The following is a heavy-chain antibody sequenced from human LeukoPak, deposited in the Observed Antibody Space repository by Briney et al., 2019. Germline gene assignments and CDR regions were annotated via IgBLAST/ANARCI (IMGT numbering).Heavy chain of an antibody. V-gene: IGHV3-66*01. CDR3: ARSYDSSGYRKGRAFDI. CDR1: GFTVSSNY. J-gene: IGHJ3*02. D-gene: IGHD3-22*01. Sequence: PGGSLRLSCAASGFTVSSNYMSWVRQPPGKGLEWVSVIYSGGGGGSTYYAESVKGRFTISRDNSKNTLYLQMNSLRAEDTAVYYCARSYDSSGYRKGRAFDIWGQGTMVTVSS. CDR2: IYSGGGGGST.